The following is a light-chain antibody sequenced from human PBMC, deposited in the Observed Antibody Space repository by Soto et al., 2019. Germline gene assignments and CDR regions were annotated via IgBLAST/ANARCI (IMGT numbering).Light chain of an antibody. CDR1: QSVSSSY. J-gene: IGKJ5*01. CDR2: GAS. CDR3: QQRNNWPPGIT. V-gene: IGKV3D-20*02. Sequence: EIVLTQSPGTLSLSPGERATLSCRASQSVSSSYLAWYQQKPGQAPRLLIYGASSRATGISARFSGSGSGTDFSLTIFSLEPEDFAVYYCQQRNNWPPGITFGQGTRLEIK.